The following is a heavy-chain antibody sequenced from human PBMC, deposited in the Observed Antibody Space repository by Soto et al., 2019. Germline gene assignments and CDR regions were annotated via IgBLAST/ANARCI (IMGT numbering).Heavy chain of an antibody. D-gene: IGHD6-13*01. Sequence: SETLSLTCTVSGASINTYYWSWIRQPPGKGLEWIGYIYYSGTTGYNPSLKSRVTISLDTSKNQFPLKLSSVTAADTAVYYCARESRSWYGSIWDYWGQGTLVTV. V-gene: IGHV4-59*12. CDR3: ARESRSWYGSIWDY. CDR2: IYYSGTT. J-gene: IGHJ4*02. CDR1: GASINTYY.